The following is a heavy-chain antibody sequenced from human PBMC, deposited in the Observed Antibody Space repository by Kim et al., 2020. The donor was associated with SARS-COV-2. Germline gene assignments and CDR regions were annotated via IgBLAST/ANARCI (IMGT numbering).Heavy chain of an antibody. V-gene: IGHV3-7*01. J-gene: IGHJ3*02. D-gene: IGHD3-16*01. Sequence: SVKQYADSVKGRFAISRDHAKNTVFLQMNSLRVDDTAVYFCGYSYAYAFDIWGQGSMVTVSS. CDR3: GYSYAYAFDI. CDR2: SVK.